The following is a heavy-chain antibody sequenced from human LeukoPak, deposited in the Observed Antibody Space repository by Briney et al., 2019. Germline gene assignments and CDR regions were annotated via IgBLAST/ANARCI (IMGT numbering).Heavy chain of an antibody. CDR3: ARDSSVVVAAIGAYYYYGMDV. D-gene: IGHD2-15*01. J-gene: IGHJ6*02. Sequence: ASVKVSCKASGYTFTSYGISWVRQAPGQGLEWMGWISAYNGNTNYAQKLQGRVTMTTDTSTSTAYMELRSLRSDGTAVYYCARDSSVVVAAIGAYYYYGMDVWGQGTTVTVSS. CDR2: ISAYNGNT. CDR1: GYTFTSYG. V-gene: IGHV1-18*01.